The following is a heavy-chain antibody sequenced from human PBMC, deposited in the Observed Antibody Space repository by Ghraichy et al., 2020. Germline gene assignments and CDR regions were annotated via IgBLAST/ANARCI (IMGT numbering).Heavy chain of an antibody. CDR3: ARGRVLRFLEWLINWFDP. V-gene: IGHV4-34*01. Sequence: SETLSLTCAVYGGSFSGYYWSWIRQPPGKGLEWIGEINHSGSTNYNPSLKSRVTISVDTSKNQFSLKLSSVTAADTAVYYCARGRVLRFLEWLINWFDPWGQGTLVTVSS. CDR1: GGSFSGYY. J-gene: IGHJ5*02. CDR2: INHSGST. D-gene: IGHD3-3*01.